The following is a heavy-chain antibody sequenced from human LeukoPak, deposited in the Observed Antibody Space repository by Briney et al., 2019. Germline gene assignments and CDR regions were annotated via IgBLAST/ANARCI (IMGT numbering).Heavy chain of an antibody. D-gene: IGHD2-15*01. Sequence: PGGSLRLSCAASGFTFSSYGMSWVRQAPGKGLEWVSAISGSGGSTYYADSAKGRFTISRDNSKNTLYLQMNSLRAEDTAVYYCAKDPPIVVVVAATPDYWGQGTLVTISS. CDR2: ISGSGGST. CDR3: AKDPPIVVVVAATPDY. V-gene: IGHV3-23*01. J-gene: IGHJ4*02. CDR1: GFTFSSYG.